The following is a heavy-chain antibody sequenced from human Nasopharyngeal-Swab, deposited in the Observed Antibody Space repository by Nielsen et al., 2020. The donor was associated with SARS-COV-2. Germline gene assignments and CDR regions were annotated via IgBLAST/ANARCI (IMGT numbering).Heavy chain of an antibody. CDR3: ARGGGLGYYDFWSGYSQTSDAFDI. V-gene: IGHV4-59*01. D-gene: IGHD3-3*01. Sequence: SETLSLTCTVSGGSISSYYRSWIRQPPGKGLEWIGYIYHSGSTNYNPSLKSRVTISVDTSKNQFSLKLSSVTAADTAVYYCARGGGLGYYDFWSGYSQTSDAFDIWGQGTMVTVSS. CDR1: GGSISSYY. J-gene: IGHJ3*02. CDR2: IYHSGST.